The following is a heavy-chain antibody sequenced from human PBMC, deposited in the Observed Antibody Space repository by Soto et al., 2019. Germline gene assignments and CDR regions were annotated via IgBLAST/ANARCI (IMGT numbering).Heavy chain of an antibody. Sequence: PGGSLRLSCAASGFTFSSYGMHWVRQAPGKGLEWVAGIWYDGSNKYYAESLKGRLTISRDNSKNTVHLQMNSLRAEDTAVYYCARDREGFARAGMDVWGQGTTVTVS. J-gene: IGHJ6*02. D-gene: IGHD3-10*01. CDR2: IWYDGSNK. CDR3: ARDREGFARAGMDV. CDR1: GFTFSSYG. V-gene: IGHV3-33*01.